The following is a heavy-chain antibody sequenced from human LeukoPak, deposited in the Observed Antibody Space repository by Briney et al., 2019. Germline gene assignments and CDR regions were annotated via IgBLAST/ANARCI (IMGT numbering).Heavy chain of an antibody. J-gene: IGHJ4*02. V-gene: IGHV3-48*03. D-gene: IGHD1-26*01. CDR3: ARRRIVGATTGTSPGDY. CDR2: ISSSGSTI. CDR1: GFTFSSYE. Sequence: PGGSLRLSCAASGFTFSSYEMNWVRQAPGKGLEWVSYISSSGSTIYYADSVKGRFTISRDNAKNSLYLQMNSLRAEDTAVYYCARRRIVGATTGTSPGDYWGQGTLVTVSS.